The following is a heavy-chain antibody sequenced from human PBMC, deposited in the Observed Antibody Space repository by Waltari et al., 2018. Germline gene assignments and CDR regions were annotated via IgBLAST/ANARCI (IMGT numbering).Heavy chain of an antibody. D-gene: IGHD3-22*01. Sequence: QVQLVQSGAEVKKPGASVKVSCKASGYTFTGYYMPWVRQAPGQRLEWMGWISASNRSTEEAQKVQGRVTMVSVKWAGTANRELSRLRAEATAVYYWAWNESSRGYKGVSGFDYWGQGTLVTVSS. CDR3: AWNESSRGYKGVSGFDY. CDR1: GYTFTGYY. J-gene: IGHJ4*02. CDR2: ISASNRST. V-gene: IGHV1-2*02.